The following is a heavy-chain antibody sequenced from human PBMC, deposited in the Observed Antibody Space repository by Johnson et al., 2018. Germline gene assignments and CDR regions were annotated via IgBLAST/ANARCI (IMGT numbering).Heavy chain of an antibody. Sequence: VQLVESGGGVVQPGRSLRLSCAASGFTFSSYGMHWVRQAPGKGLEWVAVISYDGSNKYYADSVKGRFTISRDNSKNTLYLQMNSLRAEDTALYYCAKDQGSSLEYFQHWGQGTLVTVSS. V-gene: IGHV3-30*18. J-gene: IGHJ1*01. D-gene: IGHD1-26*01. CDR1: GFTFSSYG. CDR2: ISYDGSNK. CDR3: AKDQGSSLEYFQH.